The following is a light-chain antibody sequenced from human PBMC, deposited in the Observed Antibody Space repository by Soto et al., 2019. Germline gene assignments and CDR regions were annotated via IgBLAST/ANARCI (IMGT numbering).Light chain of an antibody. CDR1: GSNIGNNY. CDR2: DNN. Sequence: QSVLTQPPSVSAAPGQKVTISCSGSGSNIGNNYVSWYQQLPGTAPKLLIYDNNKRPSGIPDRFSGSKSGTSATLGVTGLQTGDGADYYCGTWDSSLSAVVFGGGTKLTVL. CDR3: GTWDSSLSAVV. J-gene: IGLJ2*01. V-gene: IGLV1-51*01.